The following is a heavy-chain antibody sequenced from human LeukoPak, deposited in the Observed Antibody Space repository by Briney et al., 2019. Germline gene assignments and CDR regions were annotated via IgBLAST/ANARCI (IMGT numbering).Heavy chain of an antibody. V-gene: IGHV3-74*01. J-gene: IGHJ6*02. D-gene: IGHD3-10*01. CDR2: IKSDGSIT. CDR3: AKGALITMVRGSMDV. CDR1: GFTFSSYW. Sequence: PGGSLRLSCAASGFTFSSYWMHWVRQAPGKGLVWVSRIKSDGSITTYADSVKGRFTISRDNAKNTLYLQMNSLRAEDTAVYYCAKGALITMVRGSMDVWGQGTTVTVSS.